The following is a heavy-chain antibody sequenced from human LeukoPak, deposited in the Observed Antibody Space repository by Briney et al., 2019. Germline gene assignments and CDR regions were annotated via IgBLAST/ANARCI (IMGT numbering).Heavy chain of an antibody. J-gene: IGHJ4*02. V-gene: IGHV3-74*01. CDR3: AREGYCSSTSCYPDY. D-gene: IGHD2-2*01. CDR1: GFTVNSYW. Sequence: GGSLRLSCAASGFTVNSYWMQWVRQAPGKGLVWVSRINRDGSYTRNADSVKGRFTISKDSAKSTLFLQMNSLRAEDTAVYYCAREGYCSSTSCYPDYWGQGTLVTVSS. CDR2: INRDGSYT.